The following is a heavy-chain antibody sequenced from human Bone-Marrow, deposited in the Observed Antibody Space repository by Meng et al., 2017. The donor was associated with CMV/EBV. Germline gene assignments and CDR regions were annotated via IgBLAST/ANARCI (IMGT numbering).Heavy chain of an antibody. Sequence: GESLKISCAASGFTFSSYSMNWVRQAPGKGLEWVSSISSSSSYIYYADSVKGRFTISRDNAKNSLYLQMNSLRAEDTAVYYCARWTHEELNWFDPWGQGTLVTVSS. CDR3: ARWTHEELNWFDP. CDR2: ISSSSSYI. D-gene: IGHD3-10*01. V-gene: IGHV3-21*01. CDR1: GFTFSSYS. J-gene: IGHJ5*02.